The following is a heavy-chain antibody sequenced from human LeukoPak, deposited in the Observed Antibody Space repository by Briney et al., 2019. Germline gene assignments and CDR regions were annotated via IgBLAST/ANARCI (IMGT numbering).Heavy chain of an antibody. V-gene: IGHV4-34*01. J-gene: IGHJ6*02. D-gene: IGHD3-10*01. Sequence: SETLSLTCAVYGGSFSGYYWSWIRQPPGKGLEWIGEINHSGSTNYNPSLTSRVTISVDTSKNQFSLKLSSVTAADTAVYYCARAAGAMVRGVKYPGNYYYYGMDVWGQGTTVTVPS. CDR2: INHSGST. CDR1: GGSFSGYY. CDR3: ARAAGAMVRGVKYPGNYYYYGMDV.